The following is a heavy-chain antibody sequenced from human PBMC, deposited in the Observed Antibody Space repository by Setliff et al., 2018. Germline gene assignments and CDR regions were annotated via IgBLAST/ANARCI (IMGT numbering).Heavy chain of an antibody. D-gene: IGHD1-1*01. Sequence: PSETLSLTCTVSGGSISSGVYYWAWIRQPPGKGLEWIGRIYYRGDTYYNASLESRLTLSVDTSKNQVSLNLRSVTAADTAVYYCARTGTYRYFDSWGQGTRVTVSS. CDR2: IYYRGDT. CDR3: ARTGTYRYFDS. V-gene: IGHV4-39*01. J-gene: IGHJ4*02. CDR1: GGSISSGVYY.